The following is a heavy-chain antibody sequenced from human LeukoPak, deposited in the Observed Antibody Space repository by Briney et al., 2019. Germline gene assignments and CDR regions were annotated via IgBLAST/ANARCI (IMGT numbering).Heavy chain of an antibody. CDR3: ARGGAYYDSSGLDY. V-gene: IGHV3-53*01. J-gene: IGHJ4*02. Sequence: PGGSLRLSCAASGFTVSSNYMSWVRQAPGKGLEWVSVIYSGGSTYYADSVKGRFTISRDNSKNTLYLQMNSLRAEDTAVYYCARGGAYYDSSGLDYWGQGTLVTVSS. CDR1: GFTVSSNY. CDR2: IYSGGST. D-gene: IGHD3-22*01.